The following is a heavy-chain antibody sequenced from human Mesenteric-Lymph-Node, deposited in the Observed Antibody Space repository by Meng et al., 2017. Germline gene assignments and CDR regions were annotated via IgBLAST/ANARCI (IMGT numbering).Heavy chain of an antibody. CDR3: ASPLGYFDWLPYY. V-gene: IGHV3-23*01. Sequence: GESLKISCAASGFGFSGTWMSWVRQVPGKGLEWVSTISTGGGSTYYAGPVKGRFTISRDNSKNTLSLQMNNLRAEDTAVYYCASPLGYFDWLPYYWGQGTLVTVSS. CDR1: GFGFSGTW. J-gene: IGHJ4*02. D-gene: IGHD3-9*01. CDR2: ISTGGGST.